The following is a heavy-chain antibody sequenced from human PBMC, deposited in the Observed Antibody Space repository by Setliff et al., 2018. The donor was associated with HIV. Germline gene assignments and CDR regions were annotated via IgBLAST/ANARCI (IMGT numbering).Heavy chain of an antibody. J-gene: IGHJ5*02. CDR1: GDSVSSASYY. D-gene: IGHD3-10*01. CDR2: IYYSGTT. CDR3: VRSIHGGGSEPFDT. Sequence: PSETLSLTCTVSGDSVSSASYYWSWIRQPPGKGLEWIGYIYYSGTTKYNPSRKSRVTISVDTSKNQSSLKLRSVTAADTAVYYCVRSIHGGGSEPFDTWGQGILVTVSS. V-gene: IGHV4-61*01.